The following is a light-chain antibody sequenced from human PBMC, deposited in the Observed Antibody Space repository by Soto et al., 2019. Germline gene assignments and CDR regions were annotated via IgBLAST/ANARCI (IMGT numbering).Light chain of an antibody. J-gene: IGLJ1*01. Sequence: QSALTQPASVSGSPGQSITISCTGTSSDVGLYDYVSWYRQHPGKAPQLMIYAVSNRPSGVSNRFSASKSGNTASLFISGLQAEDEADYYCSSYTSDSSYVFGSRTKVTVL. CDR3: SSYTSDSSYV. CDR2: AVS. V-gene: IGLV2-14*01. CDR1: SSDVGLYDY.